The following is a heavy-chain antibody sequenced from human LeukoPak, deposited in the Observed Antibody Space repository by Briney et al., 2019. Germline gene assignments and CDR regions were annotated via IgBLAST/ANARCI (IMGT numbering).Heavy chain of an antibody. Sequence: PGESLTLSCAASGFTFDDYGMSWVRQPAGRGREWVSGFNWNGGSTGYGDSVKGRFTLSRDHAKHSLYLQVNSLRAEDTALYYCAGCLPPDPDRLLPDYWGQGTLVTVSS. D-gene: IGHD1-14*01. CDR1: GFTFDDYG. J-gene: IGHJ4*02. CDR3: AGCLPPDPDRLLPDY. V-gene: IGHV3-20*04. CDR2: FNWNGGST.